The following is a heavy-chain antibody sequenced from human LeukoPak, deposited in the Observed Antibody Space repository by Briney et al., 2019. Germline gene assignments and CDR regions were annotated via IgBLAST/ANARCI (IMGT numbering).Heavy chain of an antibody. J-gene: IGHJ6*03. CDR1: GGTFSSYA. D-gene: IGHD5-18*01. CDR3: ARGYREISRYYYYYMDV. CDR2: IIPIFGTA. Sequence: ASVKVSCKASGGTFSSYAISWARQAPGQGLEWMGGIIPIFGTANYAQKFQGRVTITRDTSASTAYMELSSLRSEDMAVYYCARGYREISRYYYYYMDVWGKGTTVTVSS. V-gene: IGHV1-69*05.